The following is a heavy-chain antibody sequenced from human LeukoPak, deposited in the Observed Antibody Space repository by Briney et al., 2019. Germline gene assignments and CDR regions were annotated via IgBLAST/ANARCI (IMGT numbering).Heavy chain of an antibody. CDR1: GGSISSYY. J-gene: IGHJ4*02. CDR2: IYYSGST. CDR3: ARSDYGQIDY. V-gene: IGHV4-59*01. D-gene: IGHD4-17*01. Sequence: SETLSLTCTVSGGSISSYYWSWIRQPPGKGLEWIGYIYYSGSTNYNPSLKSRVTISVDTSKNQFSLKLSSVTTADTAVYYCARSDYGQIDYWGQGTLVTVSS.